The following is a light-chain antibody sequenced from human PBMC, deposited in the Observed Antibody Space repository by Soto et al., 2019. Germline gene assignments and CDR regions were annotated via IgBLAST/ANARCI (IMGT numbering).Light chain of an antibody. CDR3: CSYAGSSTYA. CDR2: EDN. CDR1: SSDVGNYNL. J-gene: IGLJ1*01. V-gene: IGLV2-23*01. Sequence: QSVLTQPASVSGSPGQSITISCTGTSSDVGNYNLVSWYQQHPDKVPKLMIYEDNKRPSGVSNRFSGSKSGNTASLTISGLQAEDEADYYCCSYAGSSTYAFGTGTKLTVL.